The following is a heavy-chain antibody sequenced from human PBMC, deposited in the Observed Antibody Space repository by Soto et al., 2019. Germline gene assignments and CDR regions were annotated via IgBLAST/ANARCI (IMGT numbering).Heavy chain of an antibody. J-gene: IGHJ5*02. CDR1: GGSFSGYY. Sequence: SETLSLTCAVYGGSFSGYYWRWIRQPPGKGLEWIGEINHSGSTNYNPSLKSRVTISVDTSKNQFSLKLSSVTAADTAVYYCARLPRSSWYGAWFDPWGQGTLLTVSS. D-gene: IGHD6-13*01. V-gene: IGHV4-34*01. CDR2: INHSGST. CDR3: ARLPRSSWYGAWFDP.